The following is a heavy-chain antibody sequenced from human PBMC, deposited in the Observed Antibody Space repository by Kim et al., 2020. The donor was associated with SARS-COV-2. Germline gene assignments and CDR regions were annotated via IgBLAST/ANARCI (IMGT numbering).Heavy chain of an antibody. Sequence: SETLSLTCAVYGGSFSGYYWSWIRQPPGKGLEWIGEINHSGSTNYNPSLKSRVTISVDTSKNQFSLKLSSVTAADTAVYYCARIRGRDSGWYVLYYYGMDVWGQGTTVTVSS. V-gene: IGHV4-34*01. CDR2: INHSGST. CDR3: ARIRGRDSGWYVLYYYGMDV. D-gene: IGHD6-19*01. J-gene: IGHJ6*02. CDR1: GGSFSGYY.